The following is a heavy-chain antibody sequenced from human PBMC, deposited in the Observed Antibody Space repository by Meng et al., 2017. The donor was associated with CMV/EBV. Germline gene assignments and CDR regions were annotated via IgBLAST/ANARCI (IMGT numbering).Heavy chain of an antibody. CDR2: INPKSGGT. J-gene: IGHJ5*02. CDR3: ATGLGYCSSTSCYGPLQYMYNWFDP. CDR1: GYTFTGYY. V-gene: IGHV1-2*02. D-gene: IGHD2-2*01. Sequence: ASVQVSCKASGYTFTGYYMHWVGQAPGRGLEWMGWINPKSGGTNYAQKFQGRVTMTRDTSISTAYMELSRLRSDDTAVYYCATGLGYCSSTSCYGPLQYMYNWFDPWDQGTLVTVSS.